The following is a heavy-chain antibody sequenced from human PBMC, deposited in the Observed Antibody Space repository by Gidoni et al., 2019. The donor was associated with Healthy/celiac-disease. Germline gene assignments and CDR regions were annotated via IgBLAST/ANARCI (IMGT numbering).Heavy chain of an antibody. D-gene: IGHD3-22*01. V-gene: IGHV3-23*01. CDR2: ISGSGGST. Sequence: EVQLLESGGGLVQPGGSLRLSCAASGFTFSSYAMSWVRQAPGKGLEWVSAISGSGGSTYYADSVKGRFTISRDNSKNTLYLQMNSLRAEDTAVYYCAKSFNPPDYYDSSGYYLDYWGQGTLVTVSS. J-gene: IGHJ4*02. CDR3: AKSFNPPDYYDSSGYYLDY. CDR1: GFTFSSYA.